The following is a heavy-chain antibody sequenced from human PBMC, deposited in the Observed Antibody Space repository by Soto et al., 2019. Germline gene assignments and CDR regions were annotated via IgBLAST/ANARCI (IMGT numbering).Heavy chain of an antibody. J-gene: IGHJ4*02. D-gene: IGHD5-18*01. V-gene: IGHV3-30*18. CDR2: ISYDGSNK. CDR1: GFTFSNYA. Sequence: GGSVRLSCAASGFTFSNYAMNWVRQAPGKGLEWVAVISYDGSNKYYADSVKGRFTISRDNSKNTLYLQMNSLRAEDTAVYYCAKEDTAMVIDDYWGQGTLVTVSS. CDR3: AKEDTAMVIDDY.